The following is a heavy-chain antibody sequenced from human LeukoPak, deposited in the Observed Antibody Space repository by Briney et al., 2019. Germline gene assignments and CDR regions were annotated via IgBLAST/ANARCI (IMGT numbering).Heavy chain of an antibody. CDR1: GGSISSGGYY. Sequence: PSQTLSLTCTVSGGSISSGGYYWSWIRQHPGKGLEWIGYIYYSGSTYYNPSLKSRVTISVDTSKNQFSLKLSSVTAADTAVYYCARSPGVAATSAPFDYWGQGTLVTVSS. CDR3: ARSPGVAATSAPFDY. CDR2: IYYSGST. D-gene: IGHD2-15*01. V-gene: IGHV4-31*03. J-gene: IGHJ4*02.